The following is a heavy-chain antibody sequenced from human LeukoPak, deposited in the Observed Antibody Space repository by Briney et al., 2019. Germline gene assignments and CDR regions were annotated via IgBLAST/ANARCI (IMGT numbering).Heavy chain of an antibody. Sequence: ASVKVSCKASGYTFTSYGISWVRQAPGQGLEWMGGIIPIFGTANYAQKFQGRVTITADESTSTAYMELSSLRSEDTAVYYCARDQHGGYSYGDWGQGTLVTVSS. CDR1: GYTFTSYG. D-gene: IGHD5-18*01. V-gene: IGHV1-69*13. J-gene: IGHJ4*02. CDR3: ARDQHGGYSYGD. CDR2: IIPIFGTA.